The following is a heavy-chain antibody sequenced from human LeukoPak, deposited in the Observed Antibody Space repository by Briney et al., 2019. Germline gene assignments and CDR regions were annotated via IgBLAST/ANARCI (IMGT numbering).Heavy chain of an antibody. CDR3: ARGGGWYATFTCFDY. CDR1: RFTFSSYW. D-gene: IGHD6-19*01. Sequence: SGGSLRLSYAASRFTFSSYWMSWVRQAPGKGLEWVANIKQDASEKYYVESVKGRFTISRDNAKNSLDLQMNSLRAEDTAVYYCARGGGWYATFTCFDYWGQGTLVTVSS. V-gene: IGHV3-7*01. CDR2: IKQDASEK. J-gene: IGHJ4*02.